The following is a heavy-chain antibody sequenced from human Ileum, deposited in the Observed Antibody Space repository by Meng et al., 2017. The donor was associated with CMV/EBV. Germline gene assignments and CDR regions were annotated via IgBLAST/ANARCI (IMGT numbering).Heavy chain of an antibody. V-gene: IGHV1-46*01. Sequence: ERQMAGASVHGSCKTSGYTSTHHYTRWVRQAPEQVLRWMAIINHSGGRTTSRQSIQGRVSMTSGTSASTLYLELSALRSKYTAVYYCSRAPLGRSNYYWSDYWGQGILVTVSS. CDR1: GYTSTHHY. J-gene: IGHJ4*02. D-gene: IGHD4-11*01. CDR2: INHSGGRT. CDR3: SRAPLGRSNYYWSDY.